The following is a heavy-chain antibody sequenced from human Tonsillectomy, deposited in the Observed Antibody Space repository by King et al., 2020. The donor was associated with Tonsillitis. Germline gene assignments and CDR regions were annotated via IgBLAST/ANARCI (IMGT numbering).Heavy chain of an antibody. CDR3: ARRLGYFDTSAYHFDY. J-gene: IGHJ4*02. CDR2: INHGGST. Sequence: QVQLQQWGAGLLKPSETLSLTCAVYGGSFSGYYWNWIRQPPGKGLEWIGEINHGGSTNYNPSLKSRVTISVDKPKNQFSLKLNSVTAADTAVYYCARRLGYFDTSAYHFDYWGQGTLVTVSS. V-gene: IGHV4-34*01. CDR1: GGSFSGYY. D-gene: IGHD3-22*01.